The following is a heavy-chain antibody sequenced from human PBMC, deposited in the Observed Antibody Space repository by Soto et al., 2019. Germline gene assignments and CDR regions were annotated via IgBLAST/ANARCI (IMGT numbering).Heavy chain of an antibody. V-gene: IGHV3-30-3*01. J-gene: IGHJ4*02. D-gene: IGHD3-22*01. CDR1: GFTFSSYA. Sequence: GGSLRLSCAASGFTFSSYAMHWVRQAPGKGLEWVAVISYDGSNKYYADSVKGRFTISRDNSKNTLYLQMNSLRAEDTAVYYCARRAHSGLLLSYFDYWGQGTLVTVSS. CDR3: ARRAHSGLLLSYFDY. CDR2: ISYDGSNK.